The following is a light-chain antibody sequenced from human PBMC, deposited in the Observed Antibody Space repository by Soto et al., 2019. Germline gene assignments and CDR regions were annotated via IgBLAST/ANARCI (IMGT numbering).Light chain of an antibody. Sequence: EIVMTQSPATLSVSPGERATLSCRASQSVSSNLAWYQQKPGQAPRLLIYGASTRATDIPARFSGSGSGTEFSLSISSLQSEDFAVYYCRQYNNWPPFTFGPGTKVDIK. CDR3: RQYNNWPPFT. CDR2: GAS. J-gene: IGKJ3*01. CDR1: QSVSSN. V-gene: IGKV3-15*01.